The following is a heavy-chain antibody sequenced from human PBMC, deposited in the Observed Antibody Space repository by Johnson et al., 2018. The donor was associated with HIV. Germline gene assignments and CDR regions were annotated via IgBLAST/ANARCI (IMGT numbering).Heavy chain of an antibody. CDR3: ARDPCTGASCLPGAFDI. J-gene: IGHJ3*02. CDR1: GFTVSRNY. CDR2: LYSVGST. D-gene: IGHD2-15*01. Sequence: VQLVESGGGLIQPGGSLRLSCAASGFTVSRNYMGWVRQAPGKGLEWVSVLYSVGSTDYTDSVTGRFTISRENSKNTLYLQMTSLRADDTALYFCARDPCTGASCLPGAFDIWGQGTLVTVSS. V-gene: IGHV3-53*01.